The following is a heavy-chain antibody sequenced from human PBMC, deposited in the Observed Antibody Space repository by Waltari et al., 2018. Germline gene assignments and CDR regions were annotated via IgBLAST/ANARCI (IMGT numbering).Heavy chain of an antibody. CDR3: ARFSGWYVYNWFDP. D-gene: IGHD6-19*01. CDR1: GGSFSGDY. Sequence: QVQLQQWGAGLLKPSETLSLTCAVYGGSFSGDYWSWLRQPPGKGLEWIGEINHSGSTNYNPSLKSRVTISVDTSKNQFSLKLSSVTAADTAVYYCARFSGWYVYNWFDPWGQGTLVTVSS. CDR2: INHSGST. V-gene: IGHV4-34*01. J-gene: IGHJ5*02.